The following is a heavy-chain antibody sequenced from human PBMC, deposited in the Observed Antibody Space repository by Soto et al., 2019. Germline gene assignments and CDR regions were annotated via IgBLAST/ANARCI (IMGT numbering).Heavy chain of an antibody. J-gene: IGHJ6*02. CDR3: ARDYTRAAAGRLYYYYYGMDV. V-gene: IGHV3-66*01. CDR1: GFTVSSNY. Sequence: EVQLVESGGGLVQPGGSLRPSCAASGFTVSSNYMSWVRQAPGKGLEWVSVIFSGGSTSYADSVMGRFTISRDNSKNTLYLKMNSLRAEDTAVYYCARDYTRAAAGRLYYYYYGMDVWGQGTTVTVSS. CDR2: IFSGGST. D-gene: IGHD6-13*01.